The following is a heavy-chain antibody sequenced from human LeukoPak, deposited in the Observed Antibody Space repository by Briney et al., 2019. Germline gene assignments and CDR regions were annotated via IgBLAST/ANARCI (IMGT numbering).Heavy chain of an antibody. D-gene: IGHD3-16*01. CDR1: GYTFSRYG. CDR3: ARDLYGDYFDY. J-gene: IGHJ4*02. V-gene: IGHV1-3*01. Sequence: ASVTVSCTASGYTFSRYGMHWVRQAPGQSLEWMGWLNAGNENTKYSQKFQGRVSITRDTSASTAYMELSSLTSEDTAVYYCARDLYGDYFDYWGQGTLVTVS. CDR2: LNAGNENT.